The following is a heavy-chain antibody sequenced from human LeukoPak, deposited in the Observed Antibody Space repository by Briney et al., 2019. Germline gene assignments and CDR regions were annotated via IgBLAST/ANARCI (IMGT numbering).Heavy chain of an antibody. Sequence: SETPSLTCRVSGYSISNGSYWGWLRQPPGKGLEWIGSIYHSGSTYYKPSLKRRVTISVDTAKHQFSLKLSSVTAADTAVYYCATVGSGYSYGHFDYWGQGTLVTVSS. D-gene: IGHD5-18*01. CDR1: GYSISNGSY. V-gene: IGHV4-38-2*02. CDR3: ATVGSGYSYGHFDY. J-gene: IGHJ4*02. CDR2: IYHSGST.